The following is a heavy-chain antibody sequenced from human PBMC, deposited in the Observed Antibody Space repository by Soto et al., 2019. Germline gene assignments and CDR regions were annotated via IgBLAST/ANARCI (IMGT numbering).Heavy chain of an antibody. CDR1: GGSFSGYY. CDR3: ARGVHLSYSNSWLDYYYGMDV. J-gene: IGHJ6*02. Sequence: SETLSLTCAVYGGSFSGYYWSWIRQPPGKGLERIGENNHSGSTNYNPSLKSRVTISVDTSKNQFSLKLSSVTAADTAVYYFARGVHLSYSNSWLDYYYGMDVWGQGTTVTVSS. V-gene: IGHV4-34*01. CDR2: NNHSGST. D-gene: IGHD4-4*01.